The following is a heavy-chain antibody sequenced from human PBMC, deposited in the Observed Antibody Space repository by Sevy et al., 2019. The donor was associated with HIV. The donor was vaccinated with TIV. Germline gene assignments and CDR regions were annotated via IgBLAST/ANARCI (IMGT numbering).Heavy chain of an antibody. D-gene: IGHD2-2*01. J-gene: IGHJ6*03. CDR3: ARDLYCTITSCYYYMDV. Sequence: GGSLRLSCAASGFTFSDHYMDWVRQAPGKGLEWVGRVKNRVNSYSTEYAASVKGRFTISRVDSKNLLYLQMNSLVSEDTAVYFCARDLYCTITSCYYYMDVWGKGTTVTVSS. CDR2: VKNRVNSYST. V-gene: IGHV3-72*01. CDR1: GFTFSDHY.